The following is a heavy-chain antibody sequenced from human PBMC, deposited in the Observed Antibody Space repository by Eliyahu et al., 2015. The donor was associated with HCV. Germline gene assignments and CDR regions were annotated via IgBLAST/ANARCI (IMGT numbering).Heavy chain of an antibody. V-gene: IGHV3-13*05. Sequence: EVQLVESGGGLVQPGGSLRLSCAASGFTFSSYDMHWVRQATGKGLEWVSAIGTADDPYYPDSVKGRFTISRENAKNSLYLQMNSLRAGDTAVYYCVRATNRYWYFDLWGRGTLVTVSS. D-gene: IGHD2-8*01. J-gene: IGHJ2*01. CDR1: GFTFSSYD. CDR3: VRATNRYWYFDL. CDR2: IGTADDP.